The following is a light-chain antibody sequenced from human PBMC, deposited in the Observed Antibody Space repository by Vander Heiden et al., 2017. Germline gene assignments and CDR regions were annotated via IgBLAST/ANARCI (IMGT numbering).Light chain of an antibody. CDR3: QQYNSIRGT. V-gene: IGKV1-5*03. J-gene: IGKJ1*01. CDR1: QSISSW. Sequence: DIYMTQSHSTLSAPVGDRVTITCRASQSISSWLAWDQQKPGKAPRLLMYKASSLESGVPSRFGGSGSGTEVTLTISSVQPDDFATYYCQQYNSIRGTFGQGTKVEIK. CDR2: KAS.